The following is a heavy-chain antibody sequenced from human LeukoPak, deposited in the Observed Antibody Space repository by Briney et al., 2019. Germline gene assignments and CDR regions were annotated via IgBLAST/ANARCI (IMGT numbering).Heavy chain of an antibody. CDR3: VRGVGVSRFNYFDP. Sequence: PGGSLRLSCAASGFTFSSYAMHWVRQAPGKGLEWVAVISYDGSNKYYADSVKGRFTISRDNSKNTLYLQMNSLRDDDTAVYYCVRGVGVSRFNYFDPWGQGTLVTVSS. CDR1: GFTFSSYA. D-gene: IGHD1-26*01. V-gene: IGHV3-30-3*01. CDR2: ISYDGSNK. J-gene: IGHJ5*02.